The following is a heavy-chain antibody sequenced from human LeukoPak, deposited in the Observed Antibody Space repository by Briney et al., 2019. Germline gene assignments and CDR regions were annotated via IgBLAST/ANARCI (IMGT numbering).Heavy chain of an antibody. D-gene: IGHD3-16*02. J-gene: IGHJ4*02. CDR3: ARAGPFYVWGSYRYTGPYYFDY. Sequence: GGSLRLSCAASGFTFSSYWMHWVRQAPGKGLVWVSRINSDGSSTSYADSVKGRFTISRDNAKNTPYLQMNSLRAEDTAVYYCARAGPFYVWGSYRYTGPYYFDYWGQGTLATVSS. V-gene: IGHV3-74*01. CDR2: INSDGSST. CDR1: GFTFSSYW.